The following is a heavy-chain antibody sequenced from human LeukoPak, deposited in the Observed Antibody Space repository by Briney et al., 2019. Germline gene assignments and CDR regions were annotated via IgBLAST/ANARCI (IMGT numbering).Heavy chain of an antibody. CDR1: GSTFSTYA. D-gene: IGHD4-17*01. CDR2: ISYDGSNK. CDR3: ARWGAGLQDYGDYNGMDV. V-gene: IGHV3-30*04. J-gene: IGHJ6*04. Sequence: GGSLRLSCAASGSTFSTYAMHWVRKPPGKGLEWVAVISYDGSNKYYADSVKGRLTISRDNSKNEMYLQMNSLRAEDTAVYYCARWGAGLQDYGDYNGMDVWGKGTTVTVSS.